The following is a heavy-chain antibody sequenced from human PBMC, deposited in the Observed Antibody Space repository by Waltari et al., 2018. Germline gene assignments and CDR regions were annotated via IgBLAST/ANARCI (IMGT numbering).Heavy chain of an antibody. CDR2: FYSGGST. J-gene: IGHJ4*02. Sequence: EVQLVESGGDLIQPGGSLRLSCAASGFTVGNNFMGWVRQAPGKGLEWVSVFYSGGSTNYIDSVRGRFTISRDSSKNTLYLQMNSLRAEDTAVYYCAKVDNVGLNNYWGQGTLVTVSS. CDR1: GFTVGNNF. D-gene: IGHD1-1*01. V-gene: IGHV3-53*01. CDR3: AKVDNVGLNNY.